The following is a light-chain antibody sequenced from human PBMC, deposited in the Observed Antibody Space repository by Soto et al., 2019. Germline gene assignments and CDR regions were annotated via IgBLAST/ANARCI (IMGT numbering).Light chain of an antibody. CDR1: QMISSY. V-gene: IGKV1-39*01. Sequence: DLQMTQSPSSLSASVGDRVTITCRASQMISSYLNWYQQKPGKAPKLLIYAASGLQSGVPSRFSGSGYGADFTLTLSSLQPEDFATYYCQQSYTSPPATFGQGTKVQIK. CDR3: QQSYTSPPAT. CDR2: AAS. J-gene: IGKJ1*01.